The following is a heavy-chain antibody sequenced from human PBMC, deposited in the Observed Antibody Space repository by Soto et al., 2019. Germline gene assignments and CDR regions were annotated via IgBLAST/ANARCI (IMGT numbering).Heavy chain of an antibody. V-gene: IGHV1-8*01. J-gene: IGHJ4*02. CDR1: GYSFTSND. CDR2: MNPNSDNT. CDR3: ARGRICGYSDYEPLEGLDY. D-gene: IGHD5-12*01. Sequence: GASVKVSCKASGYSFTSNDINWVRQATGQGLEWMGWMNPNSDNTGYAQKFQGRLTMTRSTSTNTAYMELNSLTSEDTAVYFCARGRICGYSDYEPLEGLDYWGQGTPVIVSS.